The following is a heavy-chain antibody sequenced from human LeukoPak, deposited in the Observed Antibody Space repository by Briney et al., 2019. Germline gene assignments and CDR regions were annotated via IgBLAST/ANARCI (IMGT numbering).Heavy chain of an antibody. Sequence: ASVKVSCKASGYTFTDHYIHWVRQAPGQGLEWMGWLNPNNGGTDYAHRFWGRVTMTRDTSISTAYMELSGLTSDDTAVYYCVRRMAPAYTGHFFDYWGQGTLVTVSS. V-gene: IGHV1-2*02. D-gene: IGHD3-16*01. CDR3: VRRMAPAYTGHFFDY. J-gene: IGHJ4*02. CDR2: LNPNNGGT. CDR1: GYTFTDHY.